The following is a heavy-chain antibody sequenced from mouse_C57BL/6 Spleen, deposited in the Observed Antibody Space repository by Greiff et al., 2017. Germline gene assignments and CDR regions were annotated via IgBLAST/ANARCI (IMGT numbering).Heavy chain of an antibody. CDR3: AREGGYDYDRDYFDY. CDR2: ISYDGSN. J-gene: IGHJ2*01. D-gene: IGHD2-4*01. Sequence: VQLKESGPGLVKPSQSLSLTCSVTGYSITSGYYWNWIRQFPGNKLEWMGYISYDGSNNYNPSLKNRISITRDTSKNQFFLKLNSVTTEDTATYYCAREGGYDYDRDYFDYWGQGTTLTVSS. CDR1: GYSITSGYY. V-gene: IGHV3-6*01.